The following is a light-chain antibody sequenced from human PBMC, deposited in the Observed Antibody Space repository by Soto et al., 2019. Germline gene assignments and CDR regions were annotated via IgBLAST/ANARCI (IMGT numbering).Light chain of an antibody. Sequence: AIRMTQSPSSLSASTGDRVTITCRASQGISSYLAWYQQKPGKAPKLLIYAASTLQSGVPSRFSGSGSGTDFTLTISCLQSEVFATYYCQHYYSYPPLPFGGGTKVEIK. CDR2: AAS. CDR3: QHYYSYPPLP. V-gene: IGKV1-8*01. J-gene: IGKJ4*01. CDR1: QGISSY.